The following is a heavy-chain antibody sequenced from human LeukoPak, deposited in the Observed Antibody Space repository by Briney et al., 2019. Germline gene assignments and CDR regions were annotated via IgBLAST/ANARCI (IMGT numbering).Heavy chain of an antibody. Sequence: GGSLRLSCAASGFTFSSYSMNWVRQAPGKGLEWVSSISSSSSYIYYADSVKGRFTISRDNAKNSLYLQMNSLRAEDTAVYYCARDLVRGRYDSSGYYYDNFDYWGQGTLVTVSS. J-gene: IGHJ4*02. D-gene: IGHD3-22*01. CDR2: ISSSSSYI. CDR3: ARDLVRGRYDSSGYYYDNFDY. CDR1: GFTFSSYS. V-gene: IGHV3-21*01.